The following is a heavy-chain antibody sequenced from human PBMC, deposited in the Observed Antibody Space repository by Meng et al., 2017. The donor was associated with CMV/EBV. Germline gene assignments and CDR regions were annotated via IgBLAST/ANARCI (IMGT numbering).Heavy chain of an antibody. D-gene: IGHD3-3*01. CDR1: GFTFSSYA. V-gene: IGHV3-21*01. CDR3: ARGDYDFWSGYYTAAFDI. Sequence: GESLKISCAASGFTFSSYAMSWVRQAPGKGLEWVSSISSSSSYIYYADSVKGRFTISRDNAKNSLYLQMNSLRAEDTAVYYCARGDYDFWSGYYTAAFDIWGQGTMVTVSS. CDR2: ISSSSSYI. J-gene: IGHJ3*02.